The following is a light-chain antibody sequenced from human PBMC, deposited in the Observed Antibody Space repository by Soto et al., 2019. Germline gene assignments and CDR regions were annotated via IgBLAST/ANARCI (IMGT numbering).Light chain of an antibody. CDR1: TTDVGGYNF. V-gene: IGLV2-14*03. CDR2: NAL. Sequence: QSALTQPASVSGSRGQSITISCTGTTTDVGGYNFVSWYQHHPGKAPKLMIYNALDRPSGVSNRFSGSKSGNTASLTISGLQAEDEAHYYCSSYTRGRVVFGGGTKLTVL. CDR3: SSYTRGRVV. J-gene: IGLJ2*01.